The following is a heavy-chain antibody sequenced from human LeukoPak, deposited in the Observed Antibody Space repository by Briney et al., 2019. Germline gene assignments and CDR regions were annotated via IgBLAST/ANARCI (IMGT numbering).Heavy chain of an antibody. CDR1: GFTFSSYA. J-gene: IGHJ4*02. CDR2: VSGSGSST. CDR3: AKGAYCSGGSCVLIG. D-gene: IGHD2-15*01. Sequence: PGGSLRLSCAASGFTFSSYAMSWVRQAPGKGREWVSAVSGSGSSTYYADSVKGRFTISRDNSKNTLYLQMNSLRAEDTAVYYCAKGAYCSGGSCVLIGWGQGTLVTVSS. V-gene: IGHV3-23*01.